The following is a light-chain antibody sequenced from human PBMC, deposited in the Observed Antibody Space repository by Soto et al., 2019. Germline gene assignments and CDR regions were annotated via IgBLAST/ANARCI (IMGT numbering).Light chain of an antibody. V-gene: IGLV2-11*01. J-gene: IGLJ2*01. CDR3: CSFAGTYTVV. Sequence: QSVLTQPRSVSGSPGQSVTISCTGTGSDVGGYDFVSWYQQHPGKAPKLMIYDVSKRPSGVPDRFSGSKSGSTASLTISGLKADDEAVYFCCSFAGTYTVVFGGGPKLTVL. CDR1: GSDVGGYDF. CDR2: DVS.